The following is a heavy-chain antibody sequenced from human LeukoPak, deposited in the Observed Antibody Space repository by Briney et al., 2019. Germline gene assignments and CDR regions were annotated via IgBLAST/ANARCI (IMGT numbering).Heavy chain of an antibody. CDR1: GFTFSSYA. V-gene: IGHV3-30*04. CDR2: ISYDGSNK. J-gene: IGHJ6*03. Sequence: GGSLRLSCAASGFTFSSYAMHWVRQAPGKGLEWMAVISYDGSNKYYADSVKGRFTISRDNSKNTLYLQMNSLRAEDTAVYYCARDPHYGSGSYYNYYYYYMDVWGKGTTVTVSS. CDR3: ARDPHYGSGSYYNYYYYYMDV. D-gene: IGHD3-10*01.